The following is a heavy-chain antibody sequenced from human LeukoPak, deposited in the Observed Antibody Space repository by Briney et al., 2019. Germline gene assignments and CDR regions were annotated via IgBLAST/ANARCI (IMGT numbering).Heavy chain of an antibody. V-gene: IGHV3-11*04. J-gene: IGHJ4*02. CDR1: GFTFSGYY. Sequence: GGSLRLSCAASGFTFSGYYMSWIRQAPGMGLEWVSCISSSGSPIYYADSVKGRFTISRDSAENSVYLQINSLRAEDTAVYYCARVRGYGYSYEGIDFGGQETPVPVSS. CDR3: ARVRGYGYSYEGIDF. D-gene: IGHD5-18*01. CDR2: ISSSGSPI.